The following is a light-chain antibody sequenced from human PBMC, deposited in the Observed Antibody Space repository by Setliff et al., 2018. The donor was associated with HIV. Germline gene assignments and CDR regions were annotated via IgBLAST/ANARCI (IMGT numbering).Light chain of an antibody. CDR1: NIGSKS. Sequence: SYELTQPSSVSVAPGKTASITCGGNNIGSKSVLWYQQKPGQAPVLVIYNDSDRPSGIPERLSGSNSGTTATLTISRVEAGDEADYYCQVWDSSSDHYVFGTGTKVTVL. CDR3: QVWDSSSDHYV. CDR2: NDS. V-gene: IGLV3-21*04. J-gene: IGLJ1*01.